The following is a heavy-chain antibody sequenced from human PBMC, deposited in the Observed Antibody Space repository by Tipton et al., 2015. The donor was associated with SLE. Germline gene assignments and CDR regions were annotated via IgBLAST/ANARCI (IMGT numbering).Heavy chain of an antibody. D-gene: IGHD2-21*01. CDR1: GGSISGYY. J-gene: IGHJ4*02. V-gene: IGHV4-4*07. CDR3: ARDWGGEALDF. CDR2: IYTSAST. Sequence: TLSLTCTVSGGSISGYYWSWVRQPAGKGLEWIGRIYTSASTIYNPSLKSRVTLSSDTSKSQFSLKLTSVTAADTAVYYCARDWGGEALDFWGQGTLVTVSS.